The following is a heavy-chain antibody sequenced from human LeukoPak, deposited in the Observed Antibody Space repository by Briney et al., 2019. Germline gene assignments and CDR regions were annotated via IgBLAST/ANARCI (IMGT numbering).Heavy chain of an antibody. J-gene: IGHJ5*02. CDR1: GGSISSYY. CDR2: IYHSGST. Sequence: PSETLSLTCTVSGGSISSYYWSWIRQPPGKGLEWIGYIYHSGSTYYNPSLKSRVTISVDRSKNQFSLKLSSVTAADTAVYYCARDRRLRWPSLHTLNWFDPWGQGTLVTVSS. D-gene: IGHD4-23*01. V-gene: IGHV4-59*12. CDR3: ARDRRLRWPSLHTLNWFDP.